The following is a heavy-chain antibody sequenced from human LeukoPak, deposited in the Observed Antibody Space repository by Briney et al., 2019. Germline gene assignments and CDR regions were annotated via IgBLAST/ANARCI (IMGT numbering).Heavy chain of an antibody. V-gene: IGHV3-23*01. CDR3: ARERREISTLLFLRDY. CDR1: GFTFSSYA. Sequence: GGSLRLSCAASGFTFSSYAMNWVRQAPGKGLEWVAAISGSGGTNYYPDSVRGRFTISRDNSKNTLFLQMNSLRAEDTAVYYWARERREISTLLFLRDYWRQGTLVTVSS. J-gene: IGHJ4*02. D-gene: IGHD5-24*01. CDR2: ISGSGGTN.